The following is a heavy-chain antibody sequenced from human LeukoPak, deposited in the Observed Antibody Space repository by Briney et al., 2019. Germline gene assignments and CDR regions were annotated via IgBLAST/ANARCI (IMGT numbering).Heavy chain of an antibody. J-gene: IGHJ4*02. Sequence: GGSLRLSCVASGFPFSSYSMNWVRQAPGKGLEWVSSISSSSSYIYYADSVKGRFTISRDNAKNSLYLQMNSLRAEDTAVYYCARDRQRGYCSGGSCYGGDYWGQGTLVTVSS. CDR3: ARDRQRGYCSGGSCYGGDY. CDR2: ISSSSSYI. CDR1: GFPFSSYS. V-gene: IGHV3-21*01. D-gene: IGHD2-15*01.